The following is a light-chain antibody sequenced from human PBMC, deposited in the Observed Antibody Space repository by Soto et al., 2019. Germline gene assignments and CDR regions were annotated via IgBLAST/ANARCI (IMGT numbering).Light chain of an antibody. V-gene: IGLV2-23*02. CDR3: CSYAASYTYV. CDR2: EVS. J-gene: IGLJ1*01. CDR1: SSDVGSYNF. Sequence: QAVVTQPASVSGSPGQSITISYTGTSSDVGSYNFVSWYLQHPGKAPKLMIYEVSKRPSGVSNGFSGSKSGNTASLTISGLQAEDEADYYCCSYAASYTYVFGTGTKVTVL.